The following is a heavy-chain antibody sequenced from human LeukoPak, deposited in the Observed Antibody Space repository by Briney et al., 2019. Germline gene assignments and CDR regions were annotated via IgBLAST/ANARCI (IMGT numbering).Heavy chain of an antibody. J-gene: IGHJ5*02. Sequence: SETLSLTCTVSGGSISSYYWSWIRQPPGKGLEWIGYIYYSGSTNYNPSLKSRVTISVDTSKNQFSLKLSSVTAADTAVYYCATSSQGVGLWGGINWFDPWGQGTLVTVSS. D-gene: IGHD3-3*01. V-gene: IGHV4-59*01. CDR2: IYYSGST. CDR1: GGSISSYY. CDR3: ATSSQGVGLWGGINWFDP.